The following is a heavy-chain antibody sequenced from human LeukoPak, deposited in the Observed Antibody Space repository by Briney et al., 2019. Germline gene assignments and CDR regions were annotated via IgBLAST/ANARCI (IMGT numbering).Heavy chain of an antibody. D-gene: IGHD3-16*01. Sequence: ASVKVSCKASGGTFSSYAISWVRQAPGQGLEWMGWISAYNGNTNYAQKLQGRVTMTTDTSTSTAYMELRSLRSDDTAVYYCARGEVMITFGVPWAGWFDPWGQGTLVTVSS. CDR3: ARGEVMITFGVPWAGWFDP. V-gene: IGHV1-18*01. CDR1: GGTFSSYA. J-gene: IGHJ5*02. CDR2: ISAYNGNT.